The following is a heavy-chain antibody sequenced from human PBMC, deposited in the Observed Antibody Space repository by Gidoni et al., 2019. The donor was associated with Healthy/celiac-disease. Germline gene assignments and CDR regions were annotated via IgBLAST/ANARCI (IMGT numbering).Heavy chain of an antibody. J-gene: IGHJ6*02. V-gene: IGHV4-30-4*01. CDR1: GGSIRSGDYY. CDR2: IYYRGST. Sequence: QVQLQESGPGLVKPSQTLSLTCTVSGGSIRSGDYYWSWIRQPPGKGLEWIGYIYYRGSTYYNPSLKSRVTISIDTSKNQFSLKLSSVTAADTAVYYCARGRLVVVLAASNGLDVWGQGTTVAVSS. CDR3: ARGRLVVVLAASNGLDV. D-gene: IGHD2-15*01.